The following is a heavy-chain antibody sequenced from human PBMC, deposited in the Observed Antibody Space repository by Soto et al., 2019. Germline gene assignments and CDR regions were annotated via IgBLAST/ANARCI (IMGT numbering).Heavy chain of an antibody. CDR2: IYHSGST. CDR3: ARVPTP. V-gene: IGHV4-39*07. D-gene: IGHD2-2*01. J-gene: IGHJ5*02. Sequence: SETLSLTCTVSGGSLSSYYWGWIRQPPGKGLEWIGSIYHSGSTYYNPSLKSRVTISVDRSKNQFSLKLSSVTAADTAVYYCARVPTPRGQGTLVTVSS. CDR1: GGSLSSYY.